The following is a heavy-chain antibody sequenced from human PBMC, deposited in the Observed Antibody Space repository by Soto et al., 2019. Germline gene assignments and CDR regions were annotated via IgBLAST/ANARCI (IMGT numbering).Heavy chain of an antibody. CDR3: ARGITRGWGGGDGFGP. J-gene: IGHJ5*02. Sequence: QVQLQESGPGLVKPSETLSLTCSVSGDSLSSYYWSWIRQSPEMGLEWIASVSTGRTHYNPSLKSRVPISVATAKSQVSVGLTSVTTADTAMYYCARGITRGWGGGDGFGPWGQGTLVSVSS. D-gene: IGHD3-10*01. V-gene: IGHV4-59*01. CDR2: VSTGRT. CDR1: GDSLSSYY.